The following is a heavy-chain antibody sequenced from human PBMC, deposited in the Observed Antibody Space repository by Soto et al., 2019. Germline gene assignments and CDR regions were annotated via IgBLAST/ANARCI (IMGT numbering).Heavy chain of an antibody. CDR2: ISQDGSEK. CDR1: GLTFSTVW. CDR3: ARAAY. Sequence: DVQLVESGGGLVQPGRSLRLSCVASGLTFSTVWMRWVRQAPGKGLEWVASISQDGSEKYYVDSVKGRFSISRDNAKNSLFLQMNSLRAEDTAIYNCARAAYWGQGALVTVSS. D-gene: IGHD2-15*01. V-gene: IGHV3-7*05. J-gene: IGHJ4*02.